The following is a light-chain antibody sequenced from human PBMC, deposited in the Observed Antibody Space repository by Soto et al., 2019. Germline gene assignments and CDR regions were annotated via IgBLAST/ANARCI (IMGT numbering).Light chain of an antibody. CDR2: WAS. Sequence: DIVMTQSPDSLAVSLGVRATINCKSSQSVLYSANNKNYLAWYQQKPGQPPKLLIYWASIRESGVPDRFSGSGSGTDFTLAISGLQAEDVAVYYCQQYSGAPYTFGQGTKLEIK. V-gene: IGKV4-1*01. J-gene: IGKJ2*01. CDR3: QQYSGAPYT. CDR1: QSVLYSANNKNY.